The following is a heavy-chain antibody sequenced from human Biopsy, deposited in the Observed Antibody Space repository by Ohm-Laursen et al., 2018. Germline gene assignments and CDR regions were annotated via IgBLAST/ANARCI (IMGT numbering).Heavy chain of an antibody. Sequence: GTLSLTCTVFGFSISSGHYWAWIRQPPGKGLEWVGRIKSKFDGETTDYAVPVKGRFIISRDDSKSTLFLQMNSLKVEDTGVYFCSTGGGDFYYNGMDVWGQGTTVTVSS. D-gene: IGHD3-16*01. J-gene: IGHJ6*02. CDR2: IKSKFDGETT. CDR1: GFSISSGHY. V-gene: IGHV3-15*01. CDR3: STGGGDFYYNGMDV.